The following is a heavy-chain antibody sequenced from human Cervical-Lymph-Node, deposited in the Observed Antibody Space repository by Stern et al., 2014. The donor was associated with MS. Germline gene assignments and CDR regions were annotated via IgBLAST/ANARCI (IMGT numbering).Heavy chain of an antibody. CDR1: GGTFSSDA. CDR3: ARAGITMIVVDLYAFDI. V-gene: IGHV1-69*12. Sequence: QVQLVQSGAELKKPRYSVKVTCKASGGTFSSDAISWVRQAPRQGPARVGGINIFSGTENYANTFQGSIPTTADESASTPYMELSSLRSEDTAVYYCARAGITMIVVDLYAFDIWGQGTMVTVSS. CDR2: INIFSGTE. J-gene: IGHJ3*02. D-gene: IGHD3-22*01.